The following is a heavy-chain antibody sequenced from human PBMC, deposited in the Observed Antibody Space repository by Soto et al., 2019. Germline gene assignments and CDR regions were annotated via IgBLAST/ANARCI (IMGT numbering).Heavy chain of an antibody. CDR3: ARVDRSGWYRRGDYYDGMDV. CDR2: ISAYNGNT. CDR1: GYTFTSYG. Sequence: QVQLVQSGAEVKKPGASVKVSCKASGYTFTSYGISWVRQAPGQGLEWMGWISAYNGNTNYAQKLQGRVTMTTDTSXXKXYXXQRSLRSDDTAVDYWARVDRSGWYRRGDYYDGMDVWGQGTTVTVSS. D-gene: IGHD6-19*01. V-gene: IGHV1-18*01. J-gene: IGHJ6*02.